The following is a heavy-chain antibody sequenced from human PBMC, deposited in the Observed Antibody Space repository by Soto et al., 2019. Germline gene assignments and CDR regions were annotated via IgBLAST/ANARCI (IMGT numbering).Heavy chain of an antibody. J-gene: IGHJ4*02. Sequence: GGSLRLSCAASGFTFSTYAMAWVRQAPGKGLEWVSGVSASGLNTDYADPVKGRFYISRDNSKNTVSLHMNSLRAEDTALYYCAKDRTRRTSRRFFDYWDKGTPVTVSS. V-gene: IGHV3-23*01. CDR3: AKDRTRRTSRRFFDY. CDR2: VSASGLNT. CDR1: GFTFSTYA.